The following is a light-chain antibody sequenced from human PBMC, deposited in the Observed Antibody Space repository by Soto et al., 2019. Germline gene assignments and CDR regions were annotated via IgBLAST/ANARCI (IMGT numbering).Light chain of an antibody. CDR1: SSNIGAGSD. V-gene: IGLV1-40*01. CDR3: QSYDSSLSGVV. CDR2: GNT. Sequence: QSVLTQPPSVSGAPGQRVTISCTGSSSNIGAGSDVHWYQQLPGTAPKLLIYGNTNRPSGVPDRFSGSKSGASASLAITGLQSEDEADYYSQSYDSSLSGVVFGGGTKVTVL. J-gene: IGLJ2*01.